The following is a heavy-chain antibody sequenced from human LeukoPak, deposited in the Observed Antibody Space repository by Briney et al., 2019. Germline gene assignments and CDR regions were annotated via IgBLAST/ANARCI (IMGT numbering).Heavy chain of an antibody. J-gene: IGHJ5*02. CDR3: ARENGYYHLEDPNWFDP. V-gene: IGHV1-69*05. Sequence: GSSVKVSCKASGGTFSSYAISWVRQAPGQGLEWMGGIIPIFGTANYAQKFQGRVTITTDESTSTAYMELSSLRSEDTAVYYCARENGYYHLEDPNWFDPWGQGTLVTVSS. D-gene: IGHD2-15*01. CDR1: GGTFSSYA. CDR2: IIPIFGTA.